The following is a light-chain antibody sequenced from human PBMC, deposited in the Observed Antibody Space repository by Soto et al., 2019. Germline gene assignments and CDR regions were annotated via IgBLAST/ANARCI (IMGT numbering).Light chain of an antibody. CDR1: SGSIGSNS. CDR2: EDD. CDR3: QSYDTNTVV. Sequence: NFMLTQPHSVSESPGKTVTISCTRSSGSIGSNSVQWYRQRPGSAPTIVFYEDDQRPSGVPNRFAGSIDRSSNSASLTISGLQTEDEADYYCQSYDTNTVVFGGGTKLTVL. J-gene: IGLJ2*01. V-gene: IGLV6-57*04.